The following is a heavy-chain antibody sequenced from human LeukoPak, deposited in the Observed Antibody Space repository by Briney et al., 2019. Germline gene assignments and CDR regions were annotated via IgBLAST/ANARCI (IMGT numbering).Heavy chain of an antibody. Sequence: GGSLRLSCAASGFTFSSYSMNWVRQAPGKGLEWVSLIYSGGYAEYADSLEGRFTISRDTSKNTLYLQMDSLRAEDTAVYYCATVFDFWGQGTLVTVSS. CDR2: IYSGGYA. CDR1: GFTFSSYS. CDR3: ATVFDF. J-gene: IGHJ5*01. V-gene: IGHV3-66*01.